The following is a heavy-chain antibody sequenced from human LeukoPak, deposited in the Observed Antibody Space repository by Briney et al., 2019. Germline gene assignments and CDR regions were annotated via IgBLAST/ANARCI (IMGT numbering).Heavy chain of an antibody. J-gene: IGHJ4*02. V-gene: IGHV3-30-3*01. Sequence: GGSLSLSCEASGFTLRVYPIHWFRQAQGKGRGGVAGISSDGRNKSYADPVKGRFTITRDNSKNTLYLQMNSLRAEDTALYNCARAVGTVFFDYWGQGTLVTVSS. D-gene: IGHD4-11*01. CDR2: ISSDGRNK. CDR3: ARAVGTVFFDY. CDR1: GFTLRVYP.